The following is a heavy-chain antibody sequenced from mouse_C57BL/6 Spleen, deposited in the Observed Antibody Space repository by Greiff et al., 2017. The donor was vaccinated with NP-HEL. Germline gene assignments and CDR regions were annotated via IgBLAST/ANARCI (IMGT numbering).Heavy chain of an antibody. CDR3: ARYYDYGAMDY. CDR1: GFTFTDYY. D-gene: IGHD2-4*01. CDR2: IRNKANGYTT. Sequence: DVMLVESGGGLVQPGGSLSLSCAASGFTFTDYYMSWVRQPPGKALEWLGFIRNKANGYTTEYSASVKGRFTISRDNSQSILYLQMNALRAEDSATYYCARYYDYGAMDYWGQGTSVTVSS. J-gene: IGHJ4*01. V-gene: IGHV7-3*01.